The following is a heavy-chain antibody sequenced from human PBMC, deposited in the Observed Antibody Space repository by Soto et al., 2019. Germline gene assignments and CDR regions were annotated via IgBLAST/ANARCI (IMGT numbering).Heavy chain of an antibody. V-gene: IGHV1-69*01. Sequence: QVQLVQSGAEVKKPGSSVKVSCKASGGTFSSYAISWVRQAPGQRLEWMGGIIPIFGTANYAQKFQGRVTITADESTSTAYMELSSLRSEDTAVYYCARVRIVGATTDYYYGMDVWGQGTTVTVSS. CDR1: GGTFSSYA. J-gene: IGHJ6*02. CDR2: IIPIFGTA. D-gene: IGHD1-26*01. CDR3: ARVRIVGATTDYYYGMDV.